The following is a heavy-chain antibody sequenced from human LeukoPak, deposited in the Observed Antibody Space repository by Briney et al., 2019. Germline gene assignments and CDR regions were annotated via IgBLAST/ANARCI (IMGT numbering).Heavy chain of an antibody. D-gene: IGHD2-2*01. CDR1: GFTFSRYG. CDR3: AKDRHAPGRYCSSTTCFPFDL. Sequence: GGSLRLSCAASGFTFSRYGMSWVRQAPGKGLEWVSAISGSGGSTYYADSVKGRFTISRDNSKNTLYLQINSLRAEDTAVYYCAKDRHAPGRYCSSTTCFPFDLWGQGTLVTVSS. CDR2: ISGSGGST. J-gene: IGHJ5*02. V-gene: IGHV3-23*01.